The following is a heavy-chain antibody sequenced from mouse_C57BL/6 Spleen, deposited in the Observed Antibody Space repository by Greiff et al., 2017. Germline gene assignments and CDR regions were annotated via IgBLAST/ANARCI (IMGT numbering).Heavy chain of an antibody. V-gene: IGHV5-4*01. Sequence: EVNLVESGGGLVKPGGSLKLSCAASGFTFSSYAMSWVRQTPEKRLEWVATISDGGSYTYYPDNVKGRFTISRDNAKNNLYLQMSHLKSEDTAMYYCARDGDYYGSSYSWFAYWGQGTLVTVSA. CDR3: ARDGDYYGSSYSWFAY. D-gene: IGHD1-1*01. CDR1: GFTFSSYA. CDR2: ISDGGSYT. J-gene: IGHJ3*01.